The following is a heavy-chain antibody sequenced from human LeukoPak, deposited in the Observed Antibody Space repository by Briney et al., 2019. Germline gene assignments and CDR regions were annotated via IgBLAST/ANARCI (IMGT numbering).Heavy chain of an antibody. J-gene: IGHJ4*02. CDR3: AISIQAAAIPAFDY. V-gene: IGHV1-2*02. CDR2: INPDRGGT. Sequence: ASVKVSCKAPGNTFAGHNIHWMRQAPGQGLELMGWINPDRGGTDYARQFQGRVAMTSDTSIRAAYMELSSLVSEDSAVYFCAISIQAAAIPAFDYWGQGTLVTVSS. CDR1: GNTFAGHN. D-gene: IGHD6-25*01.